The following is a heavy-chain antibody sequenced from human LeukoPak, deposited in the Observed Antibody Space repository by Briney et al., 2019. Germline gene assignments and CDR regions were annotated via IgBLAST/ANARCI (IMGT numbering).Heavy chain of an antibody. J-gene: IGHJ3*02. Sequence: GGSLRLSCAASGFTFSSYEMNWVRQAPGKGLEWVSYISSSGSTIYYADSVKGRFTISRDNAKNSLYLQMNSLRAEDTALYYCAKGISIAVAGTTPDAFDIWGQGTMVIVSS. CDR3: AKGISIAVAGTTPDAFDI. D-gene: IGHD6-19*01. CDR1: GFTFSSYE. CDR2: ISSSGSTI. V-gene: IGHV3-48*03.